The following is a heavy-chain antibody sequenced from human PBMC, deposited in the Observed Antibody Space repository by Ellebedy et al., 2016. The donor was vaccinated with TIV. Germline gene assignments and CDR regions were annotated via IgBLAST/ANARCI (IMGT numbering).Heavy chain of an antibody. V-gene: IGHV3-33*01. CDR2: IWYDGSNK. D-gene: IGHD3-22*01. J-gene: IGHJ4*02. CDR3: ARGPHYYDSSSPDY. Sequence: GESLKISCAASGFTFSSYGMHWVRQAPGKGLEWVAVIWYDGSNKYYADSVKGQFTISRDNSKNTLYLQMNSLRAEDTAVYYCARGPHYYDSSSPDYWGQGTLVTVSS. CDR1: GFTFSSYG.